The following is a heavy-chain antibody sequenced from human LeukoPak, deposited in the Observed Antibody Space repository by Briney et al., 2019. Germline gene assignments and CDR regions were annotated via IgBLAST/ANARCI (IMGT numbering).Heavy chain of an antibody. V-gene: IGHV3-48*02. J-gene: IGHJ4*02. CDR1: GFTFSSYS. Sequence: GGSLRLSCAASGFTFSSYSMNWVRQAPGKGLEWVSYISSSSSTIYYADSEKGRFTISRDNAKNSLYLQMNSLRDEDTAVYYCARGFYDSSGYYLHLIDYWGQGTLVTVSS. CDR3: ARGFYDSSGYYLHLIDY. D-gene: IGHD3-22*01. CDR2: ISSSSSTI.